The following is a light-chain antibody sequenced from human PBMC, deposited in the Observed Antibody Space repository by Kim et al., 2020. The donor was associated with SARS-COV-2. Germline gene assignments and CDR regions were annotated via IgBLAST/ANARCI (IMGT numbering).Light chain of an antibody. Sequence: EIVLTQSPGTLSLSPGERATLSCRASQSVSSSYLAWYQQKPGQAPRLLIYGASSRATGIPDRFSGSGSGTDFTLNISRLEPEDFAVYFCQQYGRSSYTFGQGTKLEL. CDR2: GAS. J-gene: IGKJ2*01. CDR3: QQYGRSSYT. CDR1: QSVSSSY. V-gene: IGKV3-20*01.